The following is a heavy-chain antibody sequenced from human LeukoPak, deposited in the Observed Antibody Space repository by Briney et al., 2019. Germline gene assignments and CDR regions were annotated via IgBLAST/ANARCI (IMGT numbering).Heavy chain of an antibody. Sequence: PSQTLSLSCTVAGGSISSGAYYWSWIRQPPGKGLEWIGEINHSGSTNYNPSLKSRVTISVDTSKNQFSLKLSSVTAADTAVYYCAGARYDSSGTLGSYYYYGMDVWGQGTTVTVSS. CDR1: GGSISSGAYY. CDR2: INHSGST. CDR3: AGARYDSSGTLGSYYYYGMDV. J-gene: IGHJ6*02. V-gene: IGHV4-30-2*01. D-gene: IGHD3-22*01.